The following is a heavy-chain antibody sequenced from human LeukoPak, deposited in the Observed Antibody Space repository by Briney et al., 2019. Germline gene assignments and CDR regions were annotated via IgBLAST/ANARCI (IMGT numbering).Heavy chain of an antibody. CDR3: ARLPTFYYDSSGYHYDY. CDR1: GFTFSSYG. V-gene: IGHV3-23*01. CDR2: TAGSGISK. D-gene: IGHD3-22*01. Sequence: GSLRLSCAASGFTFSSYGMHWVRQAPGRGLEWASSTAGSGISKDYADSVKGRFTISKDKSKNTLYLQMDNLRAEDTGVYFCARLPTFYYDSSGYHYDYWGQGTLVTVSS. J-gene: IGHJ4*02.